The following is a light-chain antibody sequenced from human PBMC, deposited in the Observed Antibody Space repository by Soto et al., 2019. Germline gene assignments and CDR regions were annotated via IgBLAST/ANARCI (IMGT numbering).Light chain of an antibody. CDR2: KAS. CDR1: QSISNS. J-gene: IGKJ4*01. V-gene: IGKV1-5*03. CDR3: RQYVSYPVT. Sequence: DIQMTQSPSTLSASVGDRVTITCRASQSISNSLAWYQQKPGKAPNLPIYKASSLETGVPSRFSGSGSGTEFTLTISSLQPDDVATYYCRQYVSYPVTFGGGTKVEMK.